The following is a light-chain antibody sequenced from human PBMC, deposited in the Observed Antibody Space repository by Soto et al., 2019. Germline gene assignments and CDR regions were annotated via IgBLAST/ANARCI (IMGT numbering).Light chain of an antibody. CDR1: TSNIGSNT. Sequence: QLVLTQPPSASGTPGQRVTISCSGTTSNIGSNTVSWYQHLPGTAPKLLIYVNSNRPSGVPDRFSGSKSGTSASLAITGLQAEDEADYYCQSYDSSLSVVFGGGTKLTVL. CDR3: QSYDSSLSVV. J-gene: IGLJ2*01. V-gene: IGLV1-40*01. CDR2: VNS.